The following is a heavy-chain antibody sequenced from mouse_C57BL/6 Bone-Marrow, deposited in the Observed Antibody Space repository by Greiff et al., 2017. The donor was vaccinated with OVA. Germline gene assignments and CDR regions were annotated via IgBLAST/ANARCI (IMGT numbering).Heavy chain of an antibody. CDR1: GFTFSDFY. CDR3: ARGETFWYFDV. V-gene: IGHV7-1*01. J-gene: IGHJ1*03. Sequence: EVQLVESGGGLVQSGRSLRLSCATSGFTFSDFYMEWVRQAPGKGLEWIAASRNKANDYTTEYSASVKGRFIVSSDTYQSILYLQMNALRAEDTAIYYCARGETFWYFDVWGTGTTVTVSA. CDR2: SRNKANDYTT.